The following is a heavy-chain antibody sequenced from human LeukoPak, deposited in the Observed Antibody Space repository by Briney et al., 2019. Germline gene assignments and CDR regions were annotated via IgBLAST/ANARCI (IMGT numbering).Heavy chain of an antibody. D-gene: IGHD3-22*01. CDR3: ARDPQPSSGYYRTDNYYFDY. V-gene: IGHV1-18*01. CDR1: GYTFTSYG. Sequence: GASVKVSCKASGYTFTSYGISWVRQAPGQGLEWMGWISAYNGNTNYAQKLQGRVTMTTDTSTSTAYMELRSLRSDDTAVYYCARDPQPSSGYYRTDNYYFDYWGQGTLVTVSS. CDR2: ISAYNGNT. J-gene: IGHJ4*02.